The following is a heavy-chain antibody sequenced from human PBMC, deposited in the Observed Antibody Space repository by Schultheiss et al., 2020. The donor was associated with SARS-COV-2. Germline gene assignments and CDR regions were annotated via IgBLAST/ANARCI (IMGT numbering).Heavy chain of an antibody. D-gene: IGHD3-3*01. J-gene: IGHJ5*02. Sequence: GGSLRLSCAASGFTFSSYAMSWVRQAPGKGLEWVSLISGSGGSTYYADSVKGRFTISRDNSKNTLYLQMNSLRAEDTAVYYCAREGDWSGYYPGWFDPWGQGTLVTVSS. V-gene: IGHV3-23*01. CDR2: ISGSGGST. CDR3: AREGDWSGYYPGWFDP. CDR1: GFTFSSYA.